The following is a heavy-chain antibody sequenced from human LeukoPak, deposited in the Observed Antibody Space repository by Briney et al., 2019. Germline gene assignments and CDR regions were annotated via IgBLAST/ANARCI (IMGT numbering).Heavy chain of an antibody. CDR3: AHYGSGSYSITQPTDY. D-gene: IGHD3-10*01. J-gene: IGHJ4*02. CDR1: GGSISSSNW. Sequence: SGTLSLTCAVSGGSISSSNWWSWVRQPPGKGLEWIGEIYHSGSTNYNPSLKSRVTILVDKSKNQFSLKLSSVTAADTAVYYCAHYGSGSYSITQPTDYWGQGTLVTVSS. CDR2: IYHSGST. V-gene: IGHV4-4*02.